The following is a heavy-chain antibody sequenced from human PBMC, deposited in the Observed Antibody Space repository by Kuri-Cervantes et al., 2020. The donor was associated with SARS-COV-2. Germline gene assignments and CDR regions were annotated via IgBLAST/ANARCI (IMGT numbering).Heavy chain of an antibody. V-gene: IGHV3-21*01. CDR3: AKGRILHLTMVTASSNFDS. J-gene: IGHJ4*02. CDR2: IDSSSYYI. CDR1: GFTFSGYS. D-gene: IGHD4-17*01. Sequence: GESLKISCAASGFTFSGYSMNWIRQAPGKGLEWVASIDSSSYYIYHADSVKGRLTISKDNSKTTLYLQMNSLKIEDTAVYSCAKGRILHLTMVTASSNFDSWGRGTLVTVSS.